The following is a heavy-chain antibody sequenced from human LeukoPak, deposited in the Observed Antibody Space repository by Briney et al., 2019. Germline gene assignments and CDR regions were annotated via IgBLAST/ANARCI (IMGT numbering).Heavy chain of an antibody. CDR2: MNPNSGNT. Sequence: ASVKVSCKASGYTFTSYDINWVRQATGQGLEWMGWMNPNSGNTGYAQKFQGRVTMIRNTSISTAYMELSSLRSEDTAVYYCARGQYDILTGYLPYWGQGTLVTVSS. J-gene: IGHJ4*02. V-gene: IGHV1-8*01. CDR3: ARGQYDILTGYLPY. CDR1: GYTFTSYD. D-gene: IGHD3-9*01.